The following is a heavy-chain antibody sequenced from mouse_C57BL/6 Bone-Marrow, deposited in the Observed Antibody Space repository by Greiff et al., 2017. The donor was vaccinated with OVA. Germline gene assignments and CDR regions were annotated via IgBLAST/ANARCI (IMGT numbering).Heavy chain of an antibody. CDR2: IHPNSGST. CDR3: ARGGGKKWYFFDY. D-gene: IGHD1-3*01. V-gene: IGHV1-64*01. CDR1: GYTFTSYW. Sequence: VQLQQPRAELVKPGASVKLSCKASGYTFTSYWMHWVKQRPGQGLEWIGMIHPNSGSTNYNEKFKSKATLTVDKSSSTAYMQLSSLTTEDSAIYYCARGGGKKWYFFDYWGQGTTLTVSS. J-gene: IGHJ2*01.